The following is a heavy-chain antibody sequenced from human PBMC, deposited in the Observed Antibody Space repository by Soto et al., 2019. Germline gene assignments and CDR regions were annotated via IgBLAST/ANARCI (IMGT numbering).Heavy chain of an antibody. J-gene: IGHJ5*02. CDR3: AENRTDILTRTWFDP. V-gene: IGHV3-23*01. Sequence: PGGSLRLSCAASGFTFSSYAMSWVRQAPGKGLEWVSAISGSGGSTYYADSVKGRFTISRDNSKNTLYLQMNSLRAEDTAVYYCAENRTDILTRTWFDPWGQGTLVTVSS. CDR1: GFTFSSYA. CDR2: ISGSGGST. D-gene: IGHD3-9*01.